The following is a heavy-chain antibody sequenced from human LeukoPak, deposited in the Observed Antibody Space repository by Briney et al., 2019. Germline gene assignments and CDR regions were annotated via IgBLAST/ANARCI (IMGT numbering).Heavy chain of an antibody. CDR3: APLAATTDY. J-gene: IGHJ4*02. V-gene: IGHV3-23*01. Sequence: GGSLRLSCAASGFTFRSYAMSWVRQAPGKGLEWVSSISAGADTTYHADSVKGLFTISRDTSKHTLYLQMNSLRAEDTAVYDCAPLAATTDYWGQGTLVTVSS. CDR1: GFTFRSYA. CDR2: ISAGADTT. D-gene: IGHD5-12*01.